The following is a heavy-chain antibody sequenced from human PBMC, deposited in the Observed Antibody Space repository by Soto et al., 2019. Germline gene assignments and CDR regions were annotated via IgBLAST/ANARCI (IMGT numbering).Heavy chain of an antibody. J-gene: IGHJ4*02. CDR3: ARGLPIVADY. D-gene: IGHD3-22*01. CDR2: INAGNGNT. CDR1: GYTFTIYA. V-gene: IGHV1-3*01. Sequence: QVQLVQSGAEVKKPGASVKVSCKASGYTFTIYAMHLVRQAPGQRLEWMGWINAGNGNTKYSQKFQGRVTSTRDTSASTAYMELSSLRSEDTAVYYCARGLPIVADYWGQGTLVTVSS.